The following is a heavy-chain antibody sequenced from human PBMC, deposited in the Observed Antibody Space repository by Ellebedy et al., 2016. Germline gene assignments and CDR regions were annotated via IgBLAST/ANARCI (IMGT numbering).Heavy chain of an antibody. D-gene: IGHD5-24*01. CDR3: ARIRAGGYNLYYFDY. CDR1: GFTFSTFS. V-gene: IGHV3-7*01. CDR2: IKQDGVGK. J-gene: IGHJ4*02. Sequence: GGSLRLSCAASGFTFSTFSMRVGGGAPGKGPECGANIKQDGVGKSYVDSVQGRFTISRDSAKSSLYLQMNGLRAGDSAVYYCARIRAGGYNLYYFDYWGQGTPVTVSS.